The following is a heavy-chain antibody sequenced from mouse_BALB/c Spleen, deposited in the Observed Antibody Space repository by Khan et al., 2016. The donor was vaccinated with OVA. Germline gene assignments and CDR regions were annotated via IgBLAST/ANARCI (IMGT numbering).Heavy chain of an antibody. CDR1: GYTFTDYA. J-gene: IGHJ2*01. Sequence: QMQLEESGPELVRPGVSVKISCKGSGYTFTDYAMYWVKQSHAKSLEWIGLISTYSGNTNYNQKFKGKATMTVDKSSSTAYMELARLTSEDSAIYYWARPAYDGYYDYWGQGTTLTVSS. CDR3: ARPAYDGYYDY. V-gene: IGHV1S137*01. CDR2: ISTYSGNT. D-gene: IGHD2-3*01.